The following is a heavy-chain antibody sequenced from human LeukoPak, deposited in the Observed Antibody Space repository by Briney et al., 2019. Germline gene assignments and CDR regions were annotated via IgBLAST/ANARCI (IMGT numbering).Heavy chain of an antibody. D-gene: IGHD2-2*01. CDR2: INPNSGGT. CDR1: GFTFTGYY. V-gene: IGHV1-2*02. CDR3: ARERYCSSTSCYDFDY. Sequence: ASVKVSCKASGFTFTGYYMHWVRQAPGQGLEWMGWINPNSGGTNYAQKFQGRVTMTRDTSISTAYMELSRLRSDDTAVYYCARERYCSSTSCYDFDYWGQGTLVTVSS. J-gene: IGHJ4*02.